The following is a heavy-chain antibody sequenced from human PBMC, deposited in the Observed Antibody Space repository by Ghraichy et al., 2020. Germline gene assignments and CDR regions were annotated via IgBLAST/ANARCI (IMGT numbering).Heavy chain of an antibody. D-gene: IGHD3-22*01. J-gene: IGHJ4*02. V-gene: IGHV3-21*01. CDR2: ISRSYNI. CDR1: GTFTFSSYT. Sequence: GGSLRLSCTGSGTFTFSSYTMNWVRQAPGRGLEWVSSISRSYNIYYADAVKGRFTISRDNAKKSLYLQMNSLRAEDTAVYYCVRDDSSGSRSPGLYWGQGTLVTVSS. CDR3: VRDDSSGSRSPGLY.